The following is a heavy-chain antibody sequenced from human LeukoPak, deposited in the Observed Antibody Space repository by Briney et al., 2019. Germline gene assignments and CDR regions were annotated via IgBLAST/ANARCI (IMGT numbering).Heavy chain of an antibody. CDR2: IYQSGST. CDR1: GYSISSGYY. Sequence: SETLSLTCTVSGYSISSGYYWGWIRQPPGKGLEWIGSIYQSGSTYYNPSLKSRVTISVDTSKNQFSLKLSSVTAADTAVYFCARGRGAYGGIDYWGQGTLVTVSS. V-gene: IGHV4-38-2*02. D-gene: IGHD4-23*01. CDR3: ARGRGAYGGIDY. J-gene: IGHJ4*02.